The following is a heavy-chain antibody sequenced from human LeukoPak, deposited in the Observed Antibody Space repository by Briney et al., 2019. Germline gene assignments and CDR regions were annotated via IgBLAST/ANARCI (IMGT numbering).Heavy chain of an antibody. D-gene: IGHD1-1*01. J-gene: IGHJ6*02. CDR3: ARTTGARTFYFNGMDV. CDR2: LYSGGNA. CDR1: EFTVSDNY. V-gene: IGHV3-53*01. Sequence: GGSLRLSCAASEFTVSDNYMNWVRQAPGKGLEWVSILYSGGNAYYTDSVKGRFTISRDNSKNTVYLQINSLRAGDTAVYFCARTTGARTFYFNGMDVWGQGTTVTVS.